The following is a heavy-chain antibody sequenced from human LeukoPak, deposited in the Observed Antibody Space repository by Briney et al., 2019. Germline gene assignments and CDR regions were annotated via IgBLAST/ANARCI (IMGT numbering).Heavy chain of an antibody. CDR1: GGSISSYY. D-gene: IGHD6-19*01. Sequence: PSETLSLTCTVSGGSISSYYWSWVRQPAGKGLEWIGRIYTTGTTNYNPSLKSRVTISVDKSKNQFSLKVSSVTAADTAVYYCARDAVAGVGLNCFDFWGQGTLVTVSS. CDR2: IYTTGTT. V-gene: IGHV4-4*07. CDR3: ARDAVAGVGLNCFDF. J-gene: IGHJ4*02.